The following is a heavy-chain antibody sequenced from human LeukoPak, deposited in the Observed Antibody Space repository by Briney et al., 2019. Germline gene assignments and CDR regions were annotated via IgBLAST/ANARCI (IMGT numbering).Heavy chain of an antibody. V-gene: IGHV4-34*01. CDR2: INHSGST. D-gene: IGHD1-14*01. CDR1: GFTFSSSA. J-gene: IGHJ4*02. Sequence: GSLRLSCAASGFTFSSSAMSWVRQPPGKGLEWIGEINHSGSTNYNPSLKSRVTISVDTSKNQFSLKLSSVTAADTAVYYCARVSRGGRPGVDYWGQGTLVTVSS. CDR3: ARVSRGGRPGVDY.